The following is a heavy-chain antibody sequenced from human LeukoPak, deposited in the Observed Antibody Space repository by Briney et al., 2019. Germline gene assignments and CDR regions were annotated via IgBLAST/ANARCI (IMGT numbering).Heavy chain of an antibody. Sequence: PGGSLRLSCAASGFTFSDNYMTWVRQAPGKGLEWLSYISGNGGVIQYADSVKGRFTISRDNAKNLLYLQMDSLRVEDTAIYYCARDPRTVRIWGQGTLVTVSS. V-gene: IGHV3-11*04. CDR3: ARDPRTVRI. D-gene: IGHD1-1*01. CDR2: ISGNGGVI. CDR1: GFTFSDNY. J-gene: IGHJ4*02.